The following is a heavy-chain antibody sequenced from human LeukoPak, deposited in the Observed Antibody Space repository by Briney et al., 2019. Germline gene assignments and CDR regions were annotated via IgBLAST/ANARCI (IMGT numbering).Heavy chain of an antibody. CDR1: GGSISSGSYY. CDR3: ARGRREGYCSSTSCRRRYFDY. J-gene: IGHJ4*02. CDR2: IYTSGST. D-gene: IGHD2-2*01. Sequence: PSETLSLTCTVSGGSISSGSYYWTWIRQPAGKGLEWIGRIYTSGSTEYNPSLKSRVTISVDTSKNQFSLKLSSVTAADTAVYYCARGRREGYCSSTSCRRRYFDYWGQGTLVTVSS. V-gene: IGHV4-61*02.